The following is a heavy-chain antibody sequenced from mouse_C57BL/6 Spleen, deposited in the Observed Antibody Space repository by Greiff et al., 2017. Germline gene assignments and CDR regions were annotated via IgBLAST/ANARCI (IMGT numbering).Heavy chain of an antibody. D-gene: IGHD2-2*01. J-gene: IGHJ3*01. CDR1: GYTFTSYG. V-gene: IGHV1-81*01. CDR3: ARNGYDVPWFAY. Sequence: VQLQESGAELARPGASVKLSCKASGYTFTSYGISWVKQRTGQGLEWIGEIYPRSGNTYYNEKFKGKATLTADKSSSTAYMELRSLTSEDSAVYFCARNGYDVPWFAYWGQGTLVTVSA. CDR2: IYPRSGNT.